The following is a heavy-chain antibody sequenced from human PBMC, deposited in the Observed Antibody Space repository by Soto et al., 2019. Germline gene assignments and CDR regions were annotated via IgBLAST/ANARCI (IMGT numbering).Heavy chain of an antibody. CDR3: ARPEVGSTTYWSAFDV. J-gene: IGHJ3*01. CDR2: IYPGDSDT. D-gene: IGHD1-26*01. Sequence: EVQLVQSGAEVKKPGESLKISCKGSGYDFDRHWIAWVRQTPVKGLEWMGLIYPGDSDTRYSPSFRGQVTMSVDKSVNTAYLQWSRLKASDTAFYYCARPEVGSTTYWSAFDVWGQGTRVTVSS. V-gene: IGHV5-51*03. CDR1: GYDFDRHW.